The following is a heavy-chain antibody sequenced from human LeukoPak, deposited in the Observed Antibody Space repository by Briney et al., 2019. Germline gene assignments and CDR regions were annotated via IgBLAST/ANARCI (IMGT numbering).Heavy chain of an antibody. J-gene: IGHJ4*02. CDR1: GFTFSAHS. V-gene: IGHV3-21*01. D-gene: IGHD2-15*01. CDR3: ARDAPPHYCSGGSCYSGIDY. CDR2: ISSSSSYI. Sequence: GGSLRLSCAASGFTFSAHSMNWVRQAPGKGLEWVSSISSSSSYIYYADSVKGRFPISRDNAKNSLYLQMNSLRAEDTAVYYCARDAPPHYCSGGSCYSGIDYWGQGTLVTVSS.